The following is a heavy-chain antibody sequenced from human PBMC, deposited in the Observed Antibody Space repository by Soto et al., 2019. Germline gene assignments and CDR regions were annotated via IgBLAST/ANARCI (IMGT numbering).Heavy chain of an antibody. D-gene: IGHD3-22*01. J-gene: IGHJ4*02. V-gene: IGHV3-33*06. CDR2: IWYDGSNK. CDR3: GKDYDSTGYSPLFDY. CDR1: GFTFSNYG. Sequence: LRLSCAASGFTFSNYGMHWVRQAPGKGLEWVAVIWYDGSNKYYADSVKGRFTISRDNSKNTVYLQMNSLRVDDTAVYYCGKDYDSTGYSPLFDYWAQGNLVTVSS.